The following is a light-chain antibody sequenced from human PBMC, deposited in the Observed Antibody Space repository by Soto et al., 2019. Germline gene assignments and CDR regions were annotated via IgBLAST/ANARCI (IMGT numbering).Light chain of an antibody. J-gene: IGKJ2*01. CDR1: QSVSSSY. Sequence: EIVLTQSPGTLSLSPGERATLSCRASQSVSSSYLAWYQQKPGQAPRLLIYGASSRATGIPDRFSGSGSGTDFTLTISRLEPEDFAVYYCQQYGSSPPYTFGQWTKLAIK. V-gene: IGKV3-20*01. CDR3: QQYGSSPPYT. CDR2: GAS.